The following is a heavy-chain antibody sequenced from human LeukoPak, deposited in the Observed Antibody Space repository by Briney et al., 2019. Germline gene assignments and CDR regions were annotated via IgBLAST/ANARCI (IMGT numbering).Heavy chain of an antibody. CDR1: GFTFSSHS. CDR2: IDSGSGNI. CDR3: AREDDDWGPNTLDV. J-gene: IGHJ3*01. V-gene: IGHV3-48*02. D-gene: IGHD7-27*01. Sequence: QPGGSLRLSCAASGFTFSSHSMNWVRQAPGKGLEWLSYIDSGSGNIYYRDSVKGRFTISRDNAQDSLYLQMDSLRDEDTAVYYCAREDDDWGPNTLDVWGQGTVATVSS.